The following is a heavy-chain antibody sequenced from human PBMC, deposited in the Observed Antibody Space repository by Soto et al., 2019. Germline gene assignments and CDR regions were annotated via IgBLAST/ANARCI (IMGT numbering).Heavy chain of an antibody. J-gene: IGHJ6*02. D-gene: IGHD1-26*01. Sequence: MRLSCAASGCTFINYWMHWVRQAPGKGPVWVSPIXNAGTXARYPDPVTGXXTITRDNXXNTAHLQMHCLRAQDTVVYYCTRVGGSVSGMDVWGQGTTATSP. V-gene: IGHV3-74*01. CDR3: TRVGGSVSGMDV. CDR1: GCTFINYW. CDR2: IXNAGTXA.